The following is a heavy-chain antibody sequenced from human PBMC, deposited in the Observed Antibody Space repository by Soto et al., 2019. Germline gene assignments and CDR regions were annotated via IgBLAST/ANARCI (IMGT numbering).Heavy chain of an antibody. CDR1: GFTLSSYA. Sequence: EVQMLESGGGLVQPGGSLRLSCAASGFTLSSYALSWVRQAPGKGLEWVSGISGSGDFTFDADSVRGRFTISRDNSMNTLYLQINSLSVEDTAVYYCARGPTIFGVGVDAFDIWGQGTMATVSS. CDR3: ARGPTIFGVGVDAFDI. V-gene: IGHV3-23*01. J-gene: IGHJ3*02. D-gene: IGHD3-3*01. CDR2: ISGSGDFT.